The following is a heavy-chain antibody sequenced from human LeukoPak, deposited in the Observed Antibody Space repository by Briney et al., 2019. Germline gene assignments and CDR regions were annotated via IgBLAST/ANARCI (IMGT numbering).Heavy chain of an antibody. CDR1: GGSFSGYY. J-gene: IGHJ5*02. V-gene: IGHV4-34*01. Sequence: PSETLSLTCAVYGGSFSGYYWSWIRQPPGKRLEWIGEINHSGSTNYNPSLKSRVTISVDTSKNQFSLKLSSVTAADTAVYFCASFSSSWRGSWFDPWGQGTLVTVSS. CDR3: ASFSSSWRGSWFDP. CDR2: INHSGST. D-gene: IGHD6-13*01.